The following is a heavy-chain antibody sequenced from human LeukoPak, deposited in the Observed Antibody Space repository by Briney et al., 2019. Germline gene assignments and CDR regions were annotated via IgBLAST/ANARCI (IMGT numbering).Heavy chain of an antibody. J-gene: IGHJ4*02. CDR3: ARESITGHRDFDY. Sequence: PGGSLRLSCAASGFTFSAYSMNWVRQAPGKGLEWVSYISSGSRTIYYADSVKGRFTVSRDNAKNSLYLQMNSLRAEDTAVYYWARESITGHRDFDYWGQGTLVTVSS. V-gene: IGHV3-48*01. CDR1: GFTFSAYS. CDR2: ISSGSRTI. D-gene: IGHD1-20*01.